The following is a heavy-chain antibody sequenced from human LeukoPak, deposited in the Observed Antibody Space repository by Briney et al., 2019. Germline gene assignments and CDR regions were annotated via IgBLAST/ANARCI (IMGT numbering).Heavy chain of an antibody. CDR1: AYSFTGYY. Sequence: GASVTLSYTASAYSFTGYYMHWVRQAPGQGVEWMGWISPNSGGTNYAQQFHGRVTITKNTSITSTYMELSSLRTDNTAVNYCSRGLERFLVGMDVWGPGTTVTVSS. CDR2: ISPNSGGT. CDR3: SRGLERFLVGMDV. J-gene: IGHJ6*02. D-gene: IGHD2/OR15-2a*01. V-gene: IGHV1-2*02.